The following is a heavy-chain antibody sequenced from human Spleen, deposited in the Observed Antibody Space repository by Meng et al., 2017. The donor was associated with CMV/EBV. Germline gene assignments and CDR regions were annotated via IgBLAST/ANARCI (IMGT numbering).Heavy chain of an antibody. CDR2: IAGNGANK. CDR1: GFTFSSYA. CDR3: AKAFSASWYREYYDD. Sequence: GESLKISCATSGFTFSSYAMDWVRQAPGKGLEWVSTIAGNGANKYYADSVKGRFAIYRDESENTVHLQMNNLRAEDTAVYYCAKAFSASWYREYYDDWGQGTLVTVS. J-gene: IGHJ4*02. D-gene: IGHD6-13*01. V-gene: IGHV3-23*01.